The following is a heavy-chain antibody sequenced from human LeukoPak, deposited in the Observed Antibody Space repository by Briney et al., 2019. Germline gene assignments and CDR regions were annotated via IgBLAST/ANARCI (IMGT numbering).Heavy chain of an antibody. CDR3: ARGLFRQLLHYYYYGMDV. CDR2: IIPILGIA. J-gene: IGHJ6*02. CDR1: GGTFSSYA. V-gene: IGHV1-69*04. Sequence: ASVKVSCKASGGTFSSYAISWVRQAPGQGLEWMGRIIPILGIANYAQKFQGRVTITADKSTSTAYMELSSLRSEDTAVYYCARGLFRQLLHYYYYGMDVWGQGTTVTVSS. D-gene: IGHD2-15*01.